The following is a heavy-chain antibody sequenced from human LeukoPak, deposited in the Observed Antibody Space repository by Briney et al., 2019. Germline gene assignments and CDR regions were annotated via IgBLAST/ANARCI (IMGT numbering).Heavy chain of an antibody. CDR2: IDPSYSYT. CDR3: VRHGGSNLWD. J-gene: IGHJ4*02. CDR1: GYSFISYW. D-gene: IGHD6-13*01. Sequence: GESLKISCKGSGYSFISYWIYWVRQMPGKGLEWMGRIDPSYSYTNYSPSFQGHVTSSIDKSINTAFLQWSSLRASDTAMYYCVRHGGSNLWDWGQGTLVTVSS. V-gene: IGHV5-10-1*01.